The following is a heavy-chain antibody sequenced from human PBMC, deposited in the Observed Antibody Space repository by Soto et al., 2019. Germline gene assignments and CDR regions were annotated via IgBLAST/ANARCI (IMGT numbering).Heavy chain of an antibody. CDR1: GYTFISHG. Sequence: QVQLVQSGAEVKKPGASVKVSCKGSGYTFISHGITWVRQAPGQGLEWMGWSSADNGDTKYAQKVQGRVTMTTETSTSTAYMELRSLRFDDTAIYYCARPRKWLRSGGMDVWGQGTTVTVSS. V-gene: IGHV1-18*01. J-gene: IGHJ6*02. CDR3: ARPRKWLRSGGMDV. D-gene: IGHD5-12*01. CDR2: SSADNGDT.